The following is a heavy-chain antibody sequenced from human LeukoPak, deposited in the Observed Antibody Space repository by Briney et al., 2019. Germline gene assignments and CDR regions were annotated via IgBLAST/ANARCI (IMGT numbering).Heavy chain of an antibody. CDR2: IIPIFGTA. J-gene: IGHJ4*02. CDR1: GGTFSSYA. V-gene: IGHV1-69*01. D-gene: IGHD2-2*01. CDR3: AAGCSSTSCYLKGPLDY. Sequence: GASVKVSCKASGGTFSSYAISWVRQAHGQGLEWMGGIIPIFGTANYAQKFQGRVTITADESTSTAYMELSSLRSEDTAVYYCAAGCSSTSCYLKGPLDYWGQGTLVTVSS.